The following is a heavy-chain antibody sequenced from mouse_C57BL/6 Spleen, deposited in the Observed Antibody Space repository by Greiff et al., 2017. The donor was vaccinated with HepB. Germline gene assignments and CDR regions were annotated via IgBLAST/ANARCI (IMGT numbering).Heavy chain of an antibody. CDR3: TRSRGSRPYAMDY. J-gene: IGHJ4*01. V-gene: IGHV1-15*01. Sequence: QVQLKESGAELVRPGASVTLSCKASGYTFTDYEMHWVKQTPVHGLEWIGAIDPETGGTAYNQKFKGKAILTADKSSSTAYMELRSLTSEDSAVYYCTRSRGSRPYAMDYWGQGTSVTVSS. CDR2: IDPETGGT. CDR1: GYTFTDYE.